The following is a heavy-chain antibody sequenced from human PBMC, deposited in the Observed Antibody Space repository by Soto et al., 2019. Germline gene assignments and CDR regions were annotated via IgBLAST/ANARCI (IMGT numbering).Heavy chain of an antibody. D-gene: IGHD2-2*01. CDR3: ARASGSGYCISTSCYYFDY. CDR1: GFTVSSNY. CDR2: IYSGGST. J-gene: IGHJ4*02. Sequence: PGGSLRLSCAASGFTVSSNYMSWVRQAPGKGLEWVSVIYSGGSTYYADSVKGRFTISRDNSKNTLYLQMNSLRAEDTAVYYCARASGSGYCISTSCYYFDYWGQGTLVTVSS. V-gene: IGHV3-53*01.